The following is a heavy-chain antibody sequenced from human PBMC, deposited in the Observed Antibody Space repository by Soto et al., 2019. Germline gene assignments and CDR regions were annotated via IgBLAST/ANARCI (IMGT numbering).Heavy chain of an antibody. J-gene: IGHJ4*02. CDR3: AIDPWDN. Sequence: GGSLRLSCAASGFIFRDYWMTWVRQVPGKGLEWVANINQDGREKCYMDSVKGRFTISRDNAKNSLDLQMNSLRADDTAVYYCAIDPWDNWGQGTLFTVSS. V-gene: IGHV3-7*01. CDR1: GFIFRDYW. CDR2: INQDGREK.